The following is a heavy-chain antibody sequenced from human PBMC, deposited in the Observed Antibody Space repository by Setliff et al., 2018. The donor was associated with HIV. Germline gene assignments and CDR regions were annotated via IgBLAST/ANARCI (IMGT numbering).Heavy chain of an antibody. CDR2: INAGTGNT. CDR3: ARSLREYSYGSPDY. CDR1: GYRFTGFA. J-gene: IGHJ4*02. Sequence: ASVKVSCKASGYRFTGFAIHWVRQAPGQRFEWMGWINAGTGNTKYSQKFQDRVTISRDIHANTAYMELSSLRSEDTAIYYCARSLREYSYGSPDYWGPGTMVTVS. V-gene: IGHV1-3*01. D-gene: IGHD5-18*01.